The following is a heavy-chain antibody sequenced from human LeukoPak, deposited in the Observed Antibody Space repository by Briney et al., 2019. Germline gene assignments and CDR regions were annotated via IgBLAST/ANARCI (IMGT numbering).Heavy chain of an antibody. D-gene: IGHD1-14*01. CDR1: GGSFSTNNW. CDR2: IFYTGSV. CDR3: ARGQGAVVVRIFDY. V-gene: IGHV4-4*02. Sequence: SETLSLTCTVSGGSFSTNNWWTWVRQPPGKGLEWIGEIFYTGSVNYNPSLKSRATISVDKSKNQFSLRLSSVTAADTAVYYCARGQGAVVVRIFDYWGQGTLVTVSS. J-gene: IGHJ4*02.